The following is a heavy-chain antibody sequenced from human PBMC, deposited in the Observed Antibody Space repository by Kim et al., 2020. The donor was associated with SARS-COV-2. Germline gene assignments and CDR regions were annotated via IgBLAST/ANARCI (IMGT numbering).Heavy chain of an antibody. CDR2: IKQDGSEK. CDR3: ARGAPGTTADY. J-gene: IGHJ4*02. CDR1: GFTFSSYW. Sequence: GGSLRLSCAASGFTFSSYWMTWVRQAPGKGLEWVANIKQDGSEKYYVDSMKGRFTISRDNAKNSLYLQMNGLRAEDTAVYYCARGAPGTTADYWGQGTLVAVSS. V-gene: IGHV3-7*01. D-gene: IGHD1-7*01.